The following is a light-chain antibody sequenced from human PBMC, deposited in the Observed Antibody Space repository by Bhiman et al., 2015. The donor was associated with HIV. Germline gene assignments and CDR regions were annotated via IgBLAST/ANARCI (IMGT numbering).Light chain of an antibody. J-gene: IGLJ1*01. Sequence: QSALTQSASVSGSPGQSITISCTGTSSDVGGYNYVSWYQQHPGKAPKLMIYDVSKRPSGVSNRFSGSKSGNTASLTISGLQAEDEADYTSSSLYVFGTGTKVTVL. CDR1: SSDVGGYNY. CDR3: SSLYV. V-gene: IGLV2-14*01. CDR2: DVS.